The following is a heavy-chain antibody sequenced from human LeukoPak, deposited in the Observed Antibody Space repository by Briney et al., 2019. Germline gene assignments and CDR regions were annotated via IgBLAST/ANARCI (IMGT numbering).Heavy chain of an antibody. CDR1: GYTFSSYD. J-gene: IGHJ4*02. Sequence: ASVKVSCTASGYTFSSYDINWVRQAPGHAPEWMGWINPISGDTKFAKKFEGWVTLTRDTSITTAYMELNGLKSDDTAVYFCAGQRMRGVAPLDFWGQGTLVTVSS. CDR2: INPISGDT. D-gene: IGHD3-3*01. V-gene: IGHV1-2*04. CDR3: AGQRMRGVAPLDF.